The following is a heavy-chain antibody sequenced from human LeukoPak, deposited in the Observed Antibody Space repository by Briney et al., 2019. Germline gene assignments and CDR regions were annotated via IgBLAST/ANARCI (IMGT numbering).Heavy chain of an antibody. CDR3: ARGYYYGSGSYFRNTGPSLWFDP. Sequence: SETLSLTCAVYGGSFSGYYWSWIRQPPGKGLEWIGEINHSGSTNYNPSLKSRVTISVDTSKNQFSLKLSSVTAADTAVYYCARGYYYGSGSYFRNTGPSLWFDPWGQGTLVTVSS. D-gene: IGHD3-10*01. CDR2: INHSGST. V-gene: IGHV4-34*01. J-gene: IGHJ5*02. CDR1: GGSFSGYY.